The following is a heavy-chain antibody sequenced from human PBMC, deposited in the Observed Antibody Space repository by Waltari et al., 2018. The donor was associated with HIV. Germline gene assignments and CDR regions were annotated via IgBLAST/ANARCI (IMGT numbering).Heavy chain of an antibody. CDR1: GFTFSSYA. CDR2: IRGSGGST. V-gene: IGHV3-23*01. Sequence: EVQLLESGGGLVQPGGSLRLSCAASGFTFSSYAMSWVRQAPGKGLEWVSAIRGSGGSTYYADSVKGRFTISRDNSKNTLYLQMNSLRAEDTAVYYCAYGGDTVTTYYYYYGMDVWGQGTTVTVSS. CDR3: AYGGDTVTTYYYYYGMDV. D-gene: IGHD4-17*01. J-gene: IGHJ6*02.